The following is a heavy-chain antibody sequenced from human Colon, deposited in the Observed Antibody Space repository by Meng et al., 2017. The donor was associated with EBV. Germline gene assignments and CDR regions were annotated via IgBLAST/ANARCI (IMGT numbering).Heavy chain of an antibody. CDR2: INGDGTST. D-gene: IGHD4-17*01. CDR3: ARVGDYAYKD. Sequence: EVEPGEYGGGLVQSGGSLRVSCAGSGITCSSFWMHWVRQGQGKGLVWVSRINGDGTSTSYADSVKGRFTISRDDDKNTLYLQMNSLRAEDTAVYYCARVGDYAYKDWGQGTLVTVSS. J-gene: IGHJ1*01. CDR1: GITCSSFW. V-gene: IGHV3-74*01.